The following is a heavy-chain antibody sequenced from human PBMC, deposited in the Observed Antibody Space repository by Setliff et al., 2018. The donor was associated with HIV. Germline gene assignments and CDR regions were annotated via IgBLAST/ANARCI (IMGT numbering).Heavy chain of an antibody. CDR3: ARLDYGSGSYPYLFDY. CDR2: SYYRGST. J-gene: IGHJ4*02. V-gene: IGHV4-61*01. Sequence: SETLSLTCTVSGGSVSSRSYYWGWIRQPPGKGLEWIGYSYYRGSTNYNPSLKSRVTVSVDTSKNQFSLRLSSVTAADTAVYYCARLDYGSGSYPYLFDYWGQGTLVTVSS. CDR1: GGSVSSRSYY. D-gene: IGHD3-10*01.